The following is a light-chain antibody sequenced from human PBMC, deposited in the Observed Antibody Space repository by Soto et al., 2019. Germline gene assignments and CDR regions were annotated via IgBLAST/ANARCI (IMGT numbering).Light chain of an antibody. Sequence: ELTQPPSVSVSPGQTASITCSGDKLGDKYACWYQQKPGQSPVLVIYQDSKRPSGIPERFSGSNSGNTATLTISGTQAMDEADYYCQAWDSSTVVFGGGTKLTVL. J-gene: IGLJ2*01. V-gene: IGLV3-1*01. CDR1: KLGDKY. CDR3: QAWDSSTVV. CDR2: QDS.